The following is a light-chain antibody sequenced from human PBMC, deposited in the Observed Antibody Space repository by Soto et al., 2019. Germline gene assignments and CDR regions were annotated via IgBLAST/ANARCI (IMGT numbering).Light chain of an antibody. Sequence: ELTQPPSVSVSPGQTASITCSGDKLGDKYACWYQQKPGQSPVLVIYQDSKRPSGIPERFSGSNSGNTATLTISGTQAMDEADYYCQAWDSSTVVFGGGTKLTVL. J-gene: IGLJ2*01. V-gene: IGLV3-1*01. CDR1: KLGDKY. CDR3: QAWDSSTVV. CDR2: QDS.